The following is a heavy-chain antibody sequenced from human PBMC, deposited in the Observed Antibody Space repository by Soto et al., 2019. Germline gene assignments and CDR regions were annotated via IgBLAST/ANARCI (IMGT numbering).Heavy chain of an antibody. J-gene: IGHJ5*02. CDR2: ISAYNGNT. Sequence: ASVKVCCKASGYTFTRYGISWVRQAPGQGLEWMGWISAYNGNTNYAQKLQGRVTMTTDTSTSTAYMELRSLRSDDTAVYYCARVPLPGDGWLPPPSDPWGQGTLVTVSS. V-gene: IGHV1-18*01. CDR3: ARVPLPGDGWLPPPSDP. CDR1: GYTFTRYG. D-gene: IGHD3-10*01.